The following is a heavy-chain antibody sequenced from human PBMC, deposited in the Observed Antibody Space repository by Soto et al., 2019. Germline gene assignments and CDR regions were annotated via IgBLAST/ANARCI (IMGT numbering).Heavy chain of an antibody. CDR2: INAGNGNT. CDR1: GYRIASYA. Sequence: ASVTVSCTDSGYRIASYARRCVRQAPGQRLEWMGWINAGNGNTKYSQKFQGRVTITRDTSASTAYMELSSLRSEDTAVYYCAFQYCSSTSCFPEPIGYYMDVCGKGTTVTVSS. CDR3: AFQYCSSTSCFPEPIGYYMDV. V-gene: IGHV1-3*01. J-gene: IGHJ6*03. D-gene: IGHD2-2*01.